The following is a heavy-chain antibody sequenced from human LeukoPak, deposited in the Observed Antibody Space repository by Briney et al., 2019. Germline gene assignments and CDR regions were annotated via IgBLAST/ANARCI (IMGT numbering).Heavy chain of an antibody. J-gene: IGHJ4*02. CDR1: GFTFSNYW. Sequence: GGSLRLSCATSGFTFSNYWMSWVRQPPGKGLEWVANIKQDGSEKDYVDSVKGRFTISRDNSKNTLYLQMNSLRAEDTAVYYCHNWLNDNWGQGTLVTVSS. V-gene: IGHV3-7*01. CDR2: IKQDGSEK. D-gene: IGHD1-20*01. CDR3: HNWLNDN.